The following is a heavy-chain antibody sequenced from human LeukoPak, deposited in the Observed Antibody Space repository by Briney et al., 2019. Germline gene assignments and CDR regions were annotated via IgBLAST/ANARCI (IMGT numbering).Heavy chain of an antibody. J-gene: IGHJ3*02. V-gene: IGHV1-46*01. CDR2: INPSGGST. CDR3: ARAGNTMIVVGPGVKDAFDI. CDR1: GYTFTSYY. Sequence: ASVKVSCKASGYTFTSYYMHWVRQAPGQGLEWMGIINPSGGSTSYAQKFQGRVTMTRDTSISTAYMELSRLRSDDTAVYYCARAGNTMIVVGPGVKDAFDIWGQGTMVTVSS. D-gene: IGHD3-22*01.